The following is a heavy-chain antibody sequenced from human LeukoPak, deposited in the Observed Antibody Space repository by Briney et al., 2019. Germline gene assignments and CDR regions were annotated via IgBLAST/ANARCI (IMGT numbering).Heavy chain of an antibody. V-gene: IGHV3-9*01. CDR1: RFTFDGYA. J-gene: IGHJ4*02. D-gene: IGHD6-6*01. CDR3: AKSGTYSSSSGYIDS. Sequence: PGGSLRLSCAASRFTFDGYAMHWVRQAPGKGLEWVSSISWNSGNTDYAASVKGRFTISRDNAKKSLHLQMNSLRAEDTALYYCAKSGTYSSSSGYIDSWGQGTLVTVSP. CDR2: ISWNSGNT.